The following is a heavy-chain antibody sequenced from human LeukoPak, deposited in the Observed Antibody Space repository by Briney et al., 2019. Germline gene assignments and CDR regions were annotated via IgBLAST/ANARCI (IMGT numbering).Heavy chain of an antibody. V-gene: IGHV5-51*01. CDR2: IYPGDSDT. D-gene: IGHD2-2*01. J-gene: IGHJ2*01. CDR3: ARLGAIVVVPDAMPDWYCDL. Sequence: GESLKISCKGSGYIFTNYCIGWVRQMPGKGLEWLGMIYPGDSDTIYSPSFQGQVTISADKSITTAHLQWSCLKPSDPAMYYCARLGAIVVVPDAMPDWYCDLWGRGTLVTVSS. CDR1: GYIFTNYC.